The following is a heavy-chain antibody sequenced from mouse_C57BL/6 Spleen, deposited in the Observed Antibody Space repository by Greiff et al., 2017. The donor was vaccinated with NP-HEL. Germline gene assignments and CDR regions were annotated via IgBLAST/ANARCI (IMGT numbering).Heavy chain of an antibody. J-gene: IGHJ2*01. CDR1: GFTFSDYY. V-gene: IGHV5-12*01. Sequence: EVHLVESGGGLVQPGGSLKLSCAASGFTFSDYYMYWVRQTPEKRLEWVAYISNGGGSTYYPDTVKGRFTISRDNAKNTLYLQMSRLKSEDTAMYYCARSPLDYWGQGTTLTVSS. CDR2: ISNGGGST. CDR3: ARSPLDY.